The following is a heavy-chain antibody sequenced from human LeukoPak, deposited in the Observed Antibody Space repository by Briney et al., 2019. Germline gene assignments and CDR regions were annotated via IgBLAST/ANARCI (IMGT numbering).Heavy chain of an antibody. V-gene: IGHV1-69*04. CDR2: IIPLIKKT. CDR3: ARDGGADASGYDV. D-gene: IGHD5-12*01. Sequence: GASVKVSCKASGGNFNSYVFSWVRQAPGQGPEWMGRIIPLIKKTNSAQRFRGRVAISADMSTTTVYLELSRLTSEDTAMYYCARDGGADASGYDVWGQGTSVTVSS. CDR1: GGNFNSYV. J-gene: IGHJ3*01.